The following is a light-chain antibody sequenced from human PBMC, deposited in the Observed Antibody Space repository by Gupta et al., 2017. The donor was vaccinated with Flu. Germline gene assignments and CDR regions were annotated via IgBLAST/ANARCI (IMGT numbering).Light chain of an antibody. CDR3: QQCDSAPFT. V-gene: IGKV1-39*01. Sequence: PSSTSASVGDRVIITSRASQRISSHLHWYQQKTGKAPRLLIFAASDVKSEIPSRFSGSGSGTDFTLTISSLQAEDFATYYCQQCDSAPFTFGHGTNVDI. J-gene: IGKJ3*01. CDR2: AAS. CDR1: QRISSH.